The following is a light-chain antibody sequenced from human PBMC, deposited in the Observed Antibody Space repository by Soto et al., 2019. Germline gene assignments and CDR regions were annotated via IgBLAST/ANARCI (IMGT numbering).Light chain of an antibody. V-gene: IGKV1-33*01. J-gene: IGKJ2*01. CDR1: QDISNY. Sequence: DIQMTQSPSSLSASVGDRVTITCQASQDISNYLNWYQQKPGKAPILLIYDASNLETWVPSRFSGSGSGTDFTFTISSLQPDDIATYYCQQYDNLPPLFGQGTKLEIK. CDR3: QQYDNLPPL. CDR2: DAS.